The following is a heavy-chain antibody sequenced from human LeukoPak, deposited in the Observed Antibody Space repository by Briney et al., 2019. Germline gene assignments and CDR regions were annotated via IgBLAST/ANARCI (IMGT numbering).Heavy chain of an antibody. CDR3: ASGAGSHFDY. V-gene: IGHV4-34*01. D-gene: IGHD1-26*01. Sequence: SETLSLTCAVYGGSFSGYYWSWIRQPPGKGLEWIGEINHSGSTNYNPSLKSRVTISVDTSKNQFSLKLSSVTAADTAVYYCASGAGSHFDYWGQGTLVTVSS. CDR2: INHSGST. CDR1: GGSFSGYY. J-gene: IGHJ4*02.